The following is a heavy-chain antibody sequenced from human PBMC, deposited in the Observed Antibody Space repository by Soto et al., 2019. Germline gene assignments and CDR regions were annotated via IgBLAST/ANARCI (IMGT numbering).Heavy chain of an antibody. D-gene: IGHD3-22*01. J-gene: IGHJ4*02. CDR3: ARRDYDSSGYYDLGC. Sequence: SVKVSCKASGGTFSSYAISWVRQAPGQGLEWMGGIISIFGTADYAQKFQGRVTITADESTSTAYMELSSLRSEDTAVYYCARRDYDSSGYYDLGCWGQGTLVTVSS. V-gene: IGHV1-69*13. CDR2: IISIFGTA. CDR1: GGTFSSYA.